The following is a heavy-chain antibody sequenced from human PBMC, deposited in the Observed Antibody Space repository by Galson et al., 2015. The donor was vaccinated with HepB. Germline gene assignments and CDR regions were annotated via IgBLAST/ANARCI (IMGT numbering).Heavy chain of an antibody. CDR1: GFPFNSYS. Sequence: SLRLSCAASGFPFNSYSIHWVRQAPGKGLEWVATISYDGTYKNYADFVKGRFTISRDNSKNTLYLQMNSLRAEDTAVYYCAKDRFFDTSGPENYFAYWGQGTLVAGSS. CDR2: ISYDGTYK. CDR3: AKDRFFDTSGPENYFAY. J-gene: IGHJ4*02. V-gene: IGHV3-30*18. D-gene: IGHD6-19*01.